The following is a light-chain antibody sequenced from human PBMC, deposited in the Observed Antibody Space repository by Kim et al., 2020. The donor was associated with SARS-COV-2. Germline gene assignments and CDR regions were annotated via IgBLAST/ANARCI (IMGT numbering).Light chain of an antibody. Sequence: DIQMTQSPSTLSASVGDRVTITCRASQSISSYLTWYQQKPGKAPKLLIYDASSLQSGVPSRFSGSGSGTEFTLTISSLQPDDFATYYCQQCYSYPDTFGEGTKVEI. CDR2: DAS. J-gene: IGKJ4*01. CDR1: QSISSY. CDR3: QQCYSYPDT. V-gene: IGKV1-39*01.